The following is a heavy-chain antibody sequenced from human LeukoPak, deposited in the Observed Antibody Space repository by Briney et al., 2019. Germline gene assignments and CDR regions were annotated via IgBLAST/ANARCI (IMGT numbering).Heavy chain of an antibody. D-gene: IGHD3-10*01. CDR1: GFTFSSYA. CDR2: ISYDGSNK. CDR3: ARPITMVRSNWFDP. Sequence: GGSLRLSCAASGFTFSSYAMHWVRQAPGKGLEWVAVISYDGSNKYYADSVKGRFTISRDNSKNTLYLQMNSLRAEDTAVYYCARPITMVRSNWFDPWGQGTLVTVSS. V-gene: IGHV3-30*04. J-gene: IGHJ5*02.